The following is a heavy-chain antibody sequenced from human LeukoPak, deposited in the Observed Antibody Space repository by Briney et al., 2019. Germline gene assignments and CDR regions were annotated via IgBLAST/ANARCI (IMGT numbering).Heavy chain of an antibody. J-gene: IGHJ4*02. CDR3: ARDRGDFWSGYYWS. CDR2: IYYSGST. Sequence: SETLSLTCTVSGGSISSSSYYWGWIRQPPGKGLEWIGSIYYSGSTYYNPSLKSRVTISVDTSKNQFSLKLSSVTAADTAVYYCARDRGDFWSGYYWSWGQGTLVTVPS. CDR1: GGSISSSSYY. V-gene: IGHV4-39*07. D-gene: IGHD3-3*01.